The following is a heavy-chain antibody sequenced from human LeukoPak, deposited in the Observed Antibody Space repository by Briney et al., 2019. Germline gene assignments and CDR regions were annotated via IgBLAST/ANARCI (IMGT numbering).Heavy chain of an antibody. CDR3: ARDELSGYYTYYFDY. CDR2: INPNSGGT. CDR1: GYTFTGYY. D-gene: IGHD3-22*01. Sequence: ASVKVSCKASGYTFTGYYMHWVRQAPGQGLEWMGWINPNSGGTNYAQKFQGRVTMTRDTSISTAYMELSRLRSDDTAVYYCARDELSGYYTYYFDYWGQGTLVTVSS. J-gene: IGHJ4*02. V-gene: IGHV1-2*02.